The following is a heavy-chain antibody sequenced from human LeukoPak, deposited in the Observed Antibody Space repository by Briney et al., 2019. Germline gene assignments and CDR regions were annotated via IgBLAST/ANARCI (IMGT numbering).Heavy chain of an antibody. CDR2: IKRDIDGGTT. CDR3: TTDLPRSTSCSHDY. Sequence: PGGSLRLSCAASGFTFSNSWMLWVRQAPGRGPEWVGRIKRDIDGGTTDYAAPVKGRFTITRDDSENTLYLQMNSLKTEDTAVYYCTTDLPRSTSCSHDYWGQGTQVTVSS. J-gene: IGHJ4*02. V-gene: IGHV3-15*01. D-gene: IGHD2/OR15-2a*01. CDR1: GFTFSNSW.